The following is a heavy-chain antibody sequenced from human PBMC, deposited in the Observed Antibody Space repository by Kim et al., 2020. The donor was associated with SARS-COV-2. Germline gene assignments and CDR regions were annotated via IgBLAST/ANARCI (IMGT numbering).Heavy chain of an antibody. J-gene: IGHJ3*02. CDR3: ARDFSPSLVVPAAMLYLTRFQRATFDI. Sequence: GGSLRLSCAASGFTFSSYSMNWVRQAPGKGLEWVSSISSSSSYIYYADSVKGRFTISRDNAKNSLYLQMNSLRAEDTAVYYCARDFSPSLVVPAAMLYLTRFQRATFDIWGQGTMV. D-gene: IGHD2-2*01. CDR2: ISSSSSYI. V-gene: IGHV3-21*01. CDR1: GFTFSSYS.